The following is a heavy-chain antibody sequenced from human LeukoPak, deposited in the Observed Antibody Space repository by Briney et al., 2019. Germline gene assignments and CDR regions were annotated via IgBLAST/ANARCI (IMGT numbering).Heavy chain of an antibody. CDR1: GFTFSSYA. CDR3: ASPLGYCSSTNCYGDY. J-gene: IGHJ4*02. V-gene: IGHV4-39*01. CDR2: IYYSGST. D-gene: IGHD2-2*01. Sequence: PGGSLRVSCAASGFTFSSYATSWIRQPPGKGLEWIGSIYYSGSTYYNPSLKSRVTISVDTSKNQFSLKLSSVTAADTAVYYCASPLGYCSSTNCYGDYWGQGTLVTVSS.